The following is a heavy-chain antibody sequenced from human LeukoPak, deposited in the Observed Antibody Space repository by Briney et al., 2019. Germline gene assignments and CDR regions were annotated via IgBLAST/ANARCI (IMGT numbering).Heavy chain of an antibody. CDR1: GYTFTSYG. CDR2: ISAYNGNT. Sequence: ASVKVSCKASGYTFTSYGISWVRQAPGQGLEWMGWISAYNGNTNYAQKLQGRVTMTTDTSTSTAYMELRSLRSDDTAVYYCASVGENYDFWSGYSYNWFDPWGQGTLVTVSS. CDR3: ASVGENYDFWSGYSYNWFDP. D-gene: IGHD3-3*01. J-gene: IGHJ5*02. V-gene: IGHV1-18*01.